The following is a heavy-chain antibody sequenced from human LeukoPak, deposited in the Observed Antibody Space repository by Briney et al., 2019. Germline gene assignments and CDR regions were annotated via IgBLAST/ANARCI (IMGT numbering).Heavy chain of an antibody. CDR2: IRSRANSYAT. CDR3: TRRCCSGGSCYSDY. Sequence: GGSLKLSCAASGFTFSDSGMHWVRQASGKGLEWVGRIRSRANSYATAYAASVRGRFTISRDDSKNTAYLQMNSLRTEDTAVYYCTRRCCSGGSCYSDYWGQGTLVTVSS. J-gene: IGHJ4*02. D-gene: IGHD2-15*01. V-gene: IGHV3-73*01. CDR1: GFTFSDSG.